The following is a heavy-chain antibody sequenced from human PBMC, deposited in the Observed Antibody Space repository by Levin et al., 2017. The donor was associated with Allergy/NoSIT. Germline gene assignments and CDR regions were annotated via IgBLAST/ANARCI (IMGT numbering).Heavy chain of an antibody. CDR3: TLSGSPGNY. Sequence: GGSLRLSCAASGFTFSGSAMHWVRQASGKGLEWVGRIRSKANSYATAYAASVKGRFTISRDDSKNTAYLQMNSLKTEDTAVYYCTLSGSPGNYWGQGTLVTVSS. CDR2: IRSKANSYAT. CDR1: GFTFSGSA. J-gene: IGHJ4*02. D-gene: IGHD1-26*01. V-gene: IGHV3-73*01.